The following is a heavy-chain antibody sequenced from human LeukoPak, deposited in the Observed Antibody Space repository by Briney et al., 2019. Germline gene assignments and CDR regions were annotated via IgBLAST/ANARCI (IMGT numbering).Heavy chain of an antibody. D-gene: IGHD3-3*01. J-gene: IGHJ6*02. V-gene: IGHV3-23*01. CDR3: ASAYFGVDQYYYGMDV. Sequence: PGGSLRLSCAASGFTFSSYAMSWVRHAPGKGLEWVLAISISGGSTFYADSVRGRFTISRDNSQNTLYLQVNSLRAEDTAVYYCASAYFGVDQYYYGMDVWGQGTTVTVSS. CDR2: ISISGGST. CDR1: GFTFSSYA.